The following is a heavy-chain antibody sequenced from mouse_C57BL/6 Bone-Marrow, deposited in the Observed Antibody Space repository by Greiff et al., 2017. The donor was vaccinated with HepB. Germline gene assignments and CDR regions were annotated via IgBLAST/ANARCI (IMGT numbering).Heavy chain of an antibody. CDR3: TTSPSAWFAY. CDR2: IDPENGDT. V-gene: IGHV14-4*01. J-gene: IGHJ3*01. Sequence: VQLQQSGAELVRPGASVKLSCTASGFNIKDYYMHWVKQRPEQGLEWIGWIDPENGDTEYASKFQGKATITADTSSNTAYLQLSSLTSEDTAVYYCTTSPSAWFAYWGQGTLVTVSA. CDR1: GFNIKDYY.